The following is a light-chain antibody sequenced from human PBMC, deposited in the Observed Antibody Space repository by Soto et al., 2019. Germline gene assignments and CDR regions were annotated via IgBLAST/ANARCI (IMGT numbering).Light chain of an antibody. CDR2: DAS. CDR3: QQFNSYPLT. Sequence: LTQPPSSLSASIGDRVTITCRASQGISSALAWYQQKPGKAPKLLIYDASSLESGVPSRFSGSGSGTDFTLSISSLQPEDFATYYCQQFNSYPLTFGGGSKVEIK. J-gene: IGKJ4*01. CDR1: QGISSA. V-gene: IGKV1-13*02.